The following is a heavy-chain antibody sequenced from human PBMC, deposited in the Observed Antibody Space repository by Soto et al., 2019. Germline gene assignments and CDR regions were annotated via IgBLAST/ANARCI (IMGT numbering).Heavy chain of an antibody. Sequence: SETLSLTCTVSGGSISSYYWSLIRQPPGKGLEWIGYIYYSGSTNYNPSLKSRVTISVDTSKNQFSLKLSSVTAADTAVYYCARAPLRVRGVIITGAFDIWGQGTMVTVSS. D-gene: IGHD3-10*01. J-gene: IGHJ3*02. V-gene: IGHV4-59*01. CDR2: IYYSGST. CDR3: ARAPLRVRGVIITGAFDI. CDR1: GGSISSYY.